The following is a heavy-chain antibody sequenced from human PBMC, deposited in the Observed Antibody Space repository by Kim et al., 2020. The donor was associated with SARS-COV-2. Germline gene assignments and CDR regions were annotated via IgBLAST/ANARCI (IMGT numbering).Heavy chain of an antibody. CDR3: ARQVAVAGRRPNWFDP. V-gene: IGHV4-59*08. Sequence: SRKSRVTISVDTSKNQFSLTLSSVTAADTAVYYCARQVAVAGRRPNWFDPWGQGTLVTVSS. J-gene: IGHJ5*02. D-gene: IGHD6-19*01.